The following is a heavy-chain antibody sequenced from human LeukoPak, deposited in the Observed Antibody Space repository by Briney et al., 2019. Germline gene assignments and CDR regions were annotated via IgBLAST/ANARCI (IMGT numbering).Heavy chain of an antibody. V-gene: IGHV3-53*01. CDR1: GFTVSSNS. J-gene: IGHJ4*02. CDR3: AKEVEYGDYIGY. CDR2: IYSGTI. D-gene: IGHD4-17*01. Sequence: GGSLRLSCTVSGFTVSSNSMSWVRQAPGKGLEWVSFIYSGTIHYADSVKGRFTISRDNSKNTLYLQMNSLRAEDTAVYYCAKEVEYGDYIGYWGQGTLVTVSS.